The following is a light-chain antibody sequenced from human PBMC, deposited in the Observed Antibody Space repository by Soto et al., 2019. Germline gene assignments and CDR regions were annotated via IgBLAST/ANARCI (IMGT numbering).Light chain of an antibody. CDR1: QSLLQSHGYNY. CDR2: LGS. V-gene: IGKV2-28*01. CDR3: KQALQTS. Sequence: VMTQSPLSLPVTPGEPASIFCRSSQSLLQSHGYNYLDWFLQKSGQSPQLLIYLGSDRASGVTDRFSGSGSGTDFTLKISRVEAEDVAVYYSKQALQTSFGPGTKVDIK. J-gene: IGKJ3*01.